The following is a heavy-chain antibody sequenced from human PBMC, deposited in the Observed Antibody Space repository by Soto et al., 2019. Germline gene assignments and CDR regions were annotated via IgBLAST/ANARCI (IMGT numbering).Heavy chain of an antibody. V-gene: IGHV4-30-4*01. J-gene: IGHJ4*02. Sequence: SETLSLTCTVSGGSISSGDYHRSWIRQPPGKGLEWIGYIYYSGSTYYNPSLKSRVTTSVDTSKNQFSLKLSSVTAADTAVYYCARVADCSGGRCYFSVDYWGQGTLVTVSS. CDR2: IYYSGST. D-gene: IGHD2-15*01. CDR1: GGSISSGDYH. CDR3: ARVADCSGGRCYFSVDY.